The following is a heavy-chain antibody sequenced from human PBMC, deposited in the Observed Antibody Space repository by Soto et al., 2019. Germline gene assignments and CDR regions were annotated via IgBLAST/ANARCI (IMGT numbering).Heavy chain of an antibody. J-gene: IGHJ4*02. D-gene: IGHD3-22*01. V-gene: IGHV4-61*01. Sequence: SETLSLTCTVSGGSVSSGSYYWSWIRQPPGKGLEWIGYIYYSGSTNYNPSLKSRVTISVDTSKNQFSLKLSSVTAADTAVYYCARSSYDSSGYYYFDYWGQGTLVTVSS. CDR2: IYYSGST. CDR3: ARSSYDSSGYYYFDY. CDR1: GGSVSSGSYY.